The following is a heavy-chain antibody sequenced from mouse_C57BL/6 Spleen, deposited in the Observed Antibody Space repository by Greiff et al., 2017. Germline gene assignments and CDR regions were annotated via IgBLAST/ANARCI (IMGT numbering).Heavy chain of an antibody. J-gene: IGHJ3*01. CDR3: TRDSSGRFAY. Sequence: QVQLKESGAELVRPGASVTLSCKASGYTFTDYEMHWVKQTPVHGLEWIGAIDPETGGTAYNQKFKGKAILTADTSSSTAYMELRSLTSEDSSVYYCTRDSSGRFAYWGQGTLVTVSA. V-gene: IGHV1-15*01. D-gene: IGHD3-2*02. CDR2: IDPETGGT. CDR1: GYTFTDYE.